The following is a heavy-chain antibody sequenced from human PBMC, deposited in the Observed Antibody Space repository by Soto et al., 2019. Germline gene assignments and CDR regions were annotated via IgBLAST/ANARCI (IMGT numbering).Heavy chain of an antibody. CDR1: GGTFSSYA. Sequence: ASVKVSCKASGGTFSSYAISWVRQAPGQGPEWMGGIIPIFGTANYAQKFQGRVTITADESTSTAYMELSSLRSEDTAVYYCARVRDSSGYPDFDYWGQGTLVTVSS. D-gene: IGHD3-22*01. V-gene: IGHV1-69*13. J-gene: IGHJ4*02. CDR2: IIPIFGTA. CDR3: ARVRDSSGYPDFDY.